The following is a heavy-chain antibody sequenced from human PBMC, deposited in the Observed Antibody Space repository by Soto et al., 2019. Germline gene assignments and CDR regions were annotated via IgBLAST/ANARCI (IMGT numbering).Heavy chain of an antibody. CDR3: AKGRSKIDY. V-gene: IGHV3-23*01. D-gene: IGHD3-16*01. CDR1: GFTFSTYG. CDR2: ISGGGGGT. J-gene: IGHJ4*02. Sequence: GGSLRLSCEASGFTFSTYGMTWVRQAPGKGLEWVSGISGGGGGTYYADSVKGRFTISRDNSKNTLYLQMNSLRAEDTAVYYCAKGRSKIDYWGQGLLVTVSS.